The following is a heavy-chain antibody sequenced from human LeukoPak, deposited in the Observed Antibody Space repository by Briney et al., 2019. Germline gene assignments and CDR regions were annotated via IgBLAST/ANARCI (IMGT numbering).Heavy chain of an antibody. D-gene: IGHD1-26*01. CDR1: GGSISSYY. CDR2: IYYSGST. J-gene: IGHJ4*02. V-gene: IGHV4-59*12. CDR3: ARFNSGSYQHYFDY. Sequence: SETLSLTCTVSGGSISSYYWSWIRQPPGKGLEWIGYIYYSGSTNYNPSLKSRVTISADTSKNQFSLKLSSVTAADTAVYYCARFNSGSYQHYFDYWGQGTLVTVSS.